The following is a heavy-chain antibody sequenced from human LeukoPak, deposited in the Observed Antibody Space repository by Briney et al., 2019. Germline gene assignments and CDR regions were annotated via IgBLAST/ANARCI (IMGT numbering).Heavy chain of an antibody. J-gene: IGHJ4*02. Sequence: PGGSLRLSCAASGFTFSSYWMHWVRQAPGKGLVWVSRINSDGSSTSYADSVKGRFTISRDNAKNSLYLQMNSLRAEDTAVYYCARENVLRFLEWSPYYFDYWGQGTLVTVSS. V-gene: IGHV3-74*01. CDR3: ARENVLRFLEWSPYYFDY. CDR2: INSDGSST. D-gene: IGHD3-3*01. CDR1: GFTFSSYW.